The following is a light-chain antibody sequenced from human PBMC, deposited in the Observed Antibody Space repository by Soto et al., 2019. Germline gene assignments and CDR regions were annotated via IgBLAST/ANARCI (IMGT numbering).Light chain of an antibody. V-gene: IGKV1-5*01. CDR3: QHYNGHSTWS. J-gene: IGKJ1*01. CDR1: QSVTKW. CDR2: DAS. Sequence: DIQMTQSPSTLSASVGDRVTITCRASQSVTKWLAWYQQRPGQAPKVLIWDASSLQRGVPSRFSGSGYGTAFTLTISSLQPDDFATYYCQHYNGHSTWSFGQGTTV.